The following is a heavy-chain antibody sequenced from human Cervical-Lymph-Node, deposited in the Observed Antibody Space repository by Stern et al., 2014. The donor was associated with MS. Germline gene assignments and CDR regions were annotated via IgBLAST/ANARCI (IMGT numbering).Heavy chain of an antibody. Sequence: EVQLLESGGGLVKPGGSLRLSCAASGFTFSSYSMNWVRQAPGKGLEWVSSISSSSSYIYYADSVKGRFTISRDNAKNSLYLQMNSLRAEDTAVYYCARVDYGDYVGQTYWGQGTLVTVSS. CDR1: GFTFSSYS. CDR3: ARVDYGDYVGQTY. CDR2: ISSSSSYI. D-gene: IGHD4-17*01. J-gene: IGHJ4*02. V-gene: IGHV3-21*01.